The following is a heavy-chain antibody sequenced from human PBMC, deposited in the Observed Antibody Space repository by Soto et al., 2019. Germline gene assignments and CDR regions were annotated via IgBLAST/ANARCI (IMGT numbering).Heavy chain of an antibody. CDR3: ARSGPVVVATISNYFDY. V-gene: IGHV4-61*01. J-gene: IGHJ4*02. Sequence: SETLSLTCTVSGGSVSSGSYYWSWIRQPPGKGLEWIGYIYYSGSTNYNPSLKSRVTISVDTSKNQFPLKLSSVTAADTAVYYCARSGPVVVATISNYFDYWGQGTLVTVSS. D-gene: IGHD2-15*01. CDR2: IYYSGST. CDR1: GGSVSSGSYY.